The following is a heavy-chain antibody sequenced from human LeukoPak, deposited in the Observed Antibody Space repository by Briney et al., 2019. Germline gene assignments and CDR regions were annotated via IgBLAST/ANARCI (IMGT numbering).Heavy chain of an antibody. CDR1: GGSISSGDYY. CDR3: ARGSDYYDYGMDV. V-gene: IGHV4-30-4*01. J-gene: IGHJ6*02. Sequence: PSETLSLTCSVSGGSISSGDYYWSWIRQPPGKGLEWIGYIYYSGSTYYKPSLKSRVTISVDTSKNQFSLKLSSVTAADTAVYYCARGSDYYDYGMDVWGQGTTVTVSS. CDR2: IYYSGST.